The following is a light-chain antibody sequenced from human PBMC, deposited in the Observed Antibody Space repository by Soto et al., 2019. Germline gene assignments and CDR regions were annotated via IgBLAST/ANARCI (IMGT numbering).Light chain of an antibody. CDR2: AGS. V-gene: IGLV2-23*01. Sequence: QSALTQPASVSGSPGQSITISCTGTSSNVGSYNLVSWYQQHPGKAPKVMIYAGSKRPSGVSNRFSGSKSGNTASLTISGLQAEDEAYYYCCSYTGSSTDYVFGSGTKVTVL. J-gene: IGLJ1*01. CDR3: CSYTGSSTDYV. CDR1: SSNVGSYNL.